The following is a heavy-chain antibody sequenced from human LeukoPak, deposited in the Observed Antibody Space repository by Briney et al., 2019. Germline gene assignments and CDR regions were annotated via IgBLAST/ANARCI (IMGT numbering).Heavy chain of an antibody. CDR3: ARAPYSSPYYYYYYMDV. CDR2: ISGSGGST. D-gene: IGHD6-13*01. V-gene: IGHV3-23*01. J-gene: IGHJ6*03. CDR1: GFTFSSYA. Sequence: GGSLRLSCAASGFTFSSYAMSCVRQAPGKGLEWVSAISGSGGSTYYADSVKGRFTISRDNSKNTLYLQMNSLRAEDTAVYYCARAPYSSPYYYYYYMDVWGKGTTVTVSS.